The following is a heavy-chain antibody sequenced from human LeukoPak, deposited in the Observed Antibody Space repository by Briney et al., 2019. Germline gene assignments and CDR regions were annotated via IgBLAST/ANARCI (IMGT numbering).Heavy chain of an antibody. CDR2: IILILGIA. CDR1: GGTFSSYA. D-gene: IGHD5-12*01. V-gene: IGHV1-69*04. J-gene: IGHJ6*02. Sequence: GASVKVSCKASGGTFSSYAISWVRQAPGQGLEWMGRIILILGIANYAQKFQGRVTITADKSTSTAYMELSSLRSEDTAVYYCARGHSVYSGYEDYGDEVARYYYGMDVWGQGTTVTVSS. CDR3: ARGHSVYSGYEDYGDEVARYYYGMDV.